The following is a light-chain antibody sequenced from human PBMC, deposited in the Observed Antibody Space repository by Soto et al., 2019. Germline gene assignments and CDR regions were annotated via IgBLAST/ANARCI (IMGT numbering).Light chain of an antibody. CDR1: QRVSSN. CDR2: GAS. CDR3: HQRQSWPRT. J-gene: IGKJ1*01. V-gene: IGKV3-15*01. Sequence: EIVMTQSPATLSVSPGERATLSCRASQRVSSNLAWYQQKPGQAPRLLIFGASTRATGIPARFSGSGSGTDFTLTISSLEPEDSAVYYCHQRQSWPRTFGQGTKVDIK.